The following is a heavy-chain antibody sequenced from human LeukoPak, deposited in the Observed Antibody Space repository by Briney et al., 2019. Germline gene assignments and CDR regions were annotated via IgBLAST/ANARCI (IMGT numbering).Heavy chain of an antibody. CDR1: GGSISSGGYY. J-gene: IGHJ4*02. D-gene: IGHD2-21*02. V-gene: IGHV4-31*03. CDR2: IYYSGST. Sequence: MPSETLSLTCTVSGGSISSGGYYWSWIRQHPGKGLEWIGYIYYSGSTYYNPSLKSRVTTSVDTSKNQFSLKLSSVTAADTAVYYCATGIAYCGGDCYSGPLGYWGQGTLVTVSS. CDR3: ATGIAYCGGDCYSGPLGY.